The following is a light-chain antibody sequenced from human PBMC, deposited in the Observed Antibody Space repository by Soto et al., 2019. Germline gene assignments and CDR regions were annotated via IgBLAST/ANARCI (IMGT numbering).Light chain of an antibody. CDR2: DVS. V-gene: IGLV2-11*01. CDR1: SSDVGAYNF. J-gene: IGLJ1*01. Sequence: QSALTQPRSVSGSPGQSVTISCTGTSSDVGAYNFVSWCQQHPGKAPKLMIYDVSKRPSGVPDRFSGSKSGNTASLTISGLHAEDEADYYCCSYAGRYTWVFGTGTKVTVL. CDR3: CSYAGRYTWV.